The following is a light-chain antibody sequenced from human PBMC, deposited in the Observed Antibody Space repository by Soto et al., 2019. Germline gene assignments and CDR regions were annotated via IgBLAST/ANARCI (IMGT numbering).Light chain of an antibody. J-gene: IGKJ1*01. Sequence: EIVLTQSPGTLSLSPGERATLSCRASQRISSSYLAWYQQKPGQAPRLLIQGASSRATGIPDRFRGSGSGTDFTLTISRLEPEDFAVYYCQQFGSSAWTFGLGTKVDIK. V-gene: IGKV3-20*01. CDR2: GAS. CDR1: QRISSSY. CDR3: QQFGSSAWT.